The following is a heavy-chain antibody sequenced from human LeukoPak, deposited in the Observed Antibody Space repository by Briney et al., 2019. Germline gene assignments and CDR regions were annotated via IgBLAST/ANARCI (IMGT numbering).Heavy chain of an antibody. D-gene: IGHD2-2*01. J-gene: IGHJ4*02. CDR2: IYDSGST. CDR1: GGSIRSSGYY. Sequence: SQTLSLTCTVSGGSIRSSGYYWGWIRQPPGKGLEWIGSIYDSGSTYYNPSLKSRVTISVDTSKNQFSLKLSSVTAADTAVYYCARSGDIVLVPAAVVWGQGTLVTVSS. V-gene: IGHV4-39*07. CDR3: ARSGDIVLVPAAVV.